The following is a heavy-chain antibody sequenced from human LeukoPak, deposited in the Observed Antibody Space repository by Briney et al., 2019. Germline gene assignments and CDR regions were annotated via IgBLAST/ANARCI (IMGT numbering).Heavy chain of an antibody. CDR2: ISDSGGNT. J-gene: IGHJ6*02. Sequence: GGSLRLSCAASGFTFNSYAMSWVRQAPWERLQWVSGISDSGGNTYYADSVRGRFTISRDNSKNTLYLQMNSLRAEDTAVYYCARDSGSSSSGYYYGMDVWGQGTTVTVSS. CDR1: GFTFNSYA. V-gene: IGHV3-23*01. D-gene: IGHD6-6*01. CDR3: ARDSGSSSSGYYYGMDV.